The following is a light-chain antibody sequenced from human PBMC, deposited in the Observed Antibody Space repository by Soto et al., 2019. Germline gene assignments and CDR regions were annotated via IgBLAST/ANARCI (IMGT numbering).Light chain of an antibody. CDR2: GAS. CDR1: QSVARSY. Sequence: EIVLTQSPGTLSLSPGERATLSCRASQSVARSYLAWYQQKPGQAPRLLIYGASTRATGIPDRFSGSGSGTDFTLTISRLEPEDFPVYYCQQYGSSETFGQGTKLEIK. CDR3: QQYGSSET. J-gene: IGKJ2*01. V-gene: IGKV3-20*01.